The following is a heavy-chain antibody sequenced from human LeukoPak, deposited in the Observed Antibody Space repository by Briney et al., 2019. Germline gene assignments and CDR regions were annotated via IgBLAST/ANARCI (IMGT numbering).Heavy chain of an antibody. Sequence: SETLSLTCAVSGYSISSGYYWGWIRQPPGKGLEWIGSIYHSGSTYYNPSLKSRVTISVDTSKNQFSLKLSSVTAADTAVYYCARDPSGSFTNWFDPWGQGTQVTVSS. J-gene: IGHJ5*02. V-gene: IGHV4-38-2*02. D-gene: IGHD3-10*01. CDR2: IYHSGST. CDR3: ARDPSGSFTNWFDP. CDR1: GYSISSGYY.